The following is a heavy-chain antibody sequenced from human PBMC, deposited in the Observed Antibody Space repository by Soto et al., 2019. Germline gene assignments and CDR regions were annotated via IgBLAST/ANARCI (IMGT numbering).Heavy chain of an antibody. J-gene: IGHJ4*02. V-gene: IGHV3-53*01. CDR2: IYSGGST. Sequence: EVQLVASGGGLIQPGGSLRLSCAASGFTVSNTYMTWVRQAPGKGLDWVSIIYSGGSTSYADSVKGRFTISRDNSKNTLYLQMNTLRAEDTAVYYCARGAPISPGNFDFWGQGSLVTVSS. CDR3: ARGAPISPGNFDF. CDR1: GFTVSNTY. D-gene: IGHD5-12*01.